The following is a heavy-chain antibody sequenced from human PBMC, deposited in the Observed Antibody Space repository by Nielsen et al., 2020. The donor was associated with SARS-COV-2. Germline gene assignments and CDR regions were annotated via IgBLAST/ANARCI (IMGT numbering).Heavy chain of an antibody. J-gene: IGHJ5*02. D-gene: IGHD6-13*01. Sequence: ASVKVSCKASGYTFTGYYIHWVRQAPGQGLEWMGWINPNTGNTKYAQKFQGRVTMSRDTSISTAYMEMDRLTFDDTAVYYCARDRGSSWSNHFDPWGQGTQVTVSS. CDR1: GYTFTGYY. CDR2: INPNTGNT. CDR3: ARDRGSSWSNHFDP. V-gene: IGHV1-2*02.